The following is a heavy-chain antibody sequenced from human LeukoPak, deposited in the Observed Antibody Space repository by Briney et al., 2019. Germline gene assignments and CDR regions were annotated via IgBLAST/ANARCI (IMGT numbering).Heavy chain of an antibody. J-gene: IGHJ4*02. CDR1: GFTFSSYG. V-gene: IGHV3-23*01. D-gene: IGHD3-22*01. CDR2: ISGSGGST. CDR3: AKDGTLVVISYYFDY. Sequence: GGSLRLSCAASGFTFSSYGMSWVRQAPGKGLEWVSAISGSGGSTYYADSVKGRFTISRDNSKNTLYLQMNSLRAEDTAVYYCAKDGTLVVISYYFDYWGQGTLVTVSS.